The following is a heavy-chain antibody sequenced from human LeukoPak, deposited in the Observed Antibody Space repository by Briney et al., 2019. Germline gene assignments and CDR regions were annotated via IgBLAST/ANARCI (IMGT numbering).Heavy chain of an antibody. Sequence: PSETLSLTCTVSGGSISSYYWSWIRQPPGKGLEWIGYIYYSGSTNYNPSLKSRVTISVDTSKNQFSLKLSSVTAADTAVYYCARLRSYDILTGQIFHWGQGTLVTVSS. J-gene: IGHJ4*02. CDR2: IYYSGST. D-gene: IGHD3-9*01. CDR3: ARLRSYDILTGQIFH. V-gene: IGHV4-59*08. CDR1: GGSISSYY.